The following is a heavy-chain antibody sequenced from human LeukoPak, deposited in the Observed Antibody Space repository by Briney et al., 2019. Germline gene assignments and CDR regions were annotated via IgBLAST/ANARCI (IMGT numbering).Heavy chain of an antibody. Sequence: PGGSLRLSCSASGFILRSHAMHWVRQAPGKGLEYVSRISDNGGSTYYADSVKGRFTISRDKAKNTVYLQMNSLRGEDTAVYYCARDLSGSYVFDYWGQGTLVTVSS. CDR1: GFILRSHA. V-gene: IGHV3-64*04. CDR3: ARDLSGSYVFDY. J-gene: IGHJ4*02. CDR2: ISDNGGST. D-gene: IGHD1-26*01.